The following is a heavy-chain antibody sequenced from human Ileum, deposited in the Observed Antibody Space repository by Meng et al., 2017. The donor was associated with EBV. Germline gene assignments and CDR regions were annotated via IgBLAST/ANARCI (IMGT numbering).Heavy chain of an antibody. J-gene: IGHJ5*02. V-gene: IGHV4-61*03. Sequence: QVQRHESGAGLVKPSEPLPLTGSVSGGSVSSNDYLWSWSRQPPGKGLEWIGCMYDSENAKYNPSLNSRVTISIDTTRNHFVLKLTSVTAADTAVYYCAYYFVGRGGPGSWGQGTLVTVSS. D-gene: IGHD3-9*01. CDR3: AYYFVGRGGPGS. CDR1: GGSVSSNDYL. CDR2: MYDSENA.